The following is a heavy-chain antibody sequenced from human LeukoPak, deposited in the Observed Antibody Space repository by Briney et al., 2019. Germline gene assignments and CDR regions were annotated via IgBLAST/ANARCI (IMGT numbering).Heavy chain of an antibody. CDR1: GGSFRGYY. J-gene: IGHJ6*02. D-gene: IGHD2-15*01. Sequence: KPSETLPPPCAVYGGSFRGYYWSWIRHPPGKGLEWIGEINHSGSTNYNPSLKSRVTISVDTSENQFSLELSSVTAADTAVYYCARAPIYCSGGSCVNYGMDVWGQGTTVTVSS. CDR3: ARAPIYCSGGSCVNYGMDV. CDR2: INHSGST. V-gene: IGHV4-34*01.